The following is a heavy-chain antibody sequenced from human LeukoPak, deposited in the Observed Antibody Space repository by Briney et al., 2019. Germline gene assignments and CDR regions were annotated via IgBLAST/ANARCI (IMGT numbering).Heavy chain of an antibody. V-gene: IGHV3-7*01. CDR1: GFTFKNYW. D-gene: IGHD3-3*01. J-gene: IGHJ6*03. CDR2: IKQAGSEK. CDR3: ARVDDFWSGSALHSYYYYMDL. Sequence: GGSLRLSCAASGFTFKNYWMTWVRQVPGKGLEWVANIKQAGSEKFYVDSVKGRFTISRDDAKKSLYLQMSSLRADDTAVYYCARVDDFWSGSALHSYYYYMDLWGKGTTVTVSS.